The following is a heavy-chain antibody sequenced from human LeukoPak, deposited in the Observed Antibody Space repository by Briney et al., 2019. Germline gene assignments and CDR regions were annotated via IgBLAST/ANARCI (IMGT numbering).Heavy chain of an antibody. CDR1: GFTFSSYE. CDR3: ARASYYDTIDY. V-gene: IGHV3-48*03. J-gene: IGHJ4*02. CDR2: ISSSGSTI. Sequence: GGSLRLSCAAPGFTFSSYEMNWVRQAPGKGLEWVSYISSSGSTIYYADSVKARLTISRDNAKNSLYLQMKSLRAEDTAVYYCARASYYDTIDYWGQGTLVTVSS. D-gene: IGHD3-22*01.